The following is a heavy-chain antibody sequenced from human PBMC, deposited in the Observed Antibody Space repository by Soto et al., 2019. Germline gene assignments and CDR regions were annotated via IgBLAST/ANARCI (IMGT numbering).Heavy chain of an antibody. CDR2: SYHSGRT. Sequence: QLQLQESGPGLMKPSETLSLTRTVSGGYINSIIYSWGCIRQPPGKGLEGIGSSYHSGRTYYNPSLKSRVTITGYTSKNHFSLKLSSVTAADTAVYYCARHGSDGYNLLALNFDYWGQGTLVTVSS. J-gene: IGHJ4*02. CDR1: GGYINSIIYS. CDR3: ARHGSDGYNLLALNFDY. D-gene: IGHD1-1*01. V-gene: IGHV4-39*01.